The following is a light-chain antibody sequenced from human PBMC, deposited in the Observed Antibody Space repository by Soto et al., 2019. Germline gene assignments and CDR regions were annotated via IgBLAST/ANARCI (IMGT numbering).Light chain of an antibody. V-gene: IGLV2-23*01. CDR3: CSFAGSDTVI. Sequence: QSALTQPASVSGSPGQSITISCTGTSSDLGSYNLVSWYQQHPGKPPKLLIYEGSKRPSGVSDRFSGSKSGNMASLTISGLQAEDEAAYHCCSFAGSDTVIFGGGTKVTVL. CDR2: EGS. J-gene: IGLJ2*01. CDR1: SSDLGSYNL.